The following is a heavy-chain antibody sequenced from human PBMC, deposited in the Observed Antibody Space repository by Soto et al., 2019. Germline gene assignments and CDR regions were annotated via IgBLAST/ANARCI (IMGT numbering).Heavy chain of an antibody. J-gene: IGHJ3*01. CDR1: GFTFNTCG. Sequence: GGSLRLSCAASGFTFNTCGMSWVRQAPGKGLEWVSAISGPGSISYYADSVKGRFIISRDNSKNTLFLQMNSLRGEDAAIYYCAKSNSGYANDAFDVWGQGTMVTVSS. CDR2: ISGPGSIS. CDR3: AKSNSGYANDAFDV. V-gene: IGHV3-23*01. D-gene: IGHD5-12*01.